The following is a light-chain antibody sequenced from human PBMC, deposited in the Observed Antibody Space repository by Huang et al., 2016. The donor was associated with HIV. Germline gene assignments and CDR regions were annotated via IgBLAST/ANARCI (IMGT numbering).Light chain of an antibody. Sequence: EIVMTQSPATLSVSPGVRATISCRASQSVSSNLAWYQQNPGQAPRLLIYGASTRATGIPARFTGSGSGTEFTLTISCLQSEEFAVYYCQHYDNWPPWTFGQGTKVEIK. CDR3: QHYDNWPPWT. V-gene: IGKV3-15*01. CDR1: QSVSSN. J-gene: IGKJ1*01. CDR2: GAS.